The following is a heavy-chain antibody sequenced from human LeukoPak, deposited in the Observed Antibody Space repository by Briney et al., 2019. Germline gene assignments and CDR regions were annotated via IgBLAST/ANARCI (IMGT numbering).Heavy chain of an antibody. CDR3: ARLRDSKNWFDP. CDR2: IYPGDSDT. J-gene: IGHJ5*02. CDR1: GYTFTSYW. V-gene: IGHV5-51*01. D-gene: IGHD3-22*01. Sequence: GEALKISCKGSGYTFTSYWIGWGRQMPGKGLGWMGSIYPGDSDTRYSPSFQGQVTIPVDKSISTAYLQWSSLKASDTAMYYCARLRDSKNWFDPWGQGPLVPVSS.